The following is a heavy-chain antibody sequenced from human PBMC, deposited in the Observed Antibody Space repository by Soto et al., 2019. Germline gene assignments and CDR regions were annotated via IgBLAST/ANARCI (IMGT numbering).Heavy chain of an antibody. J-gene: IGHJ4*02. D-gene: IGHD5-12*01. CDR3: ARVPESTGGGGYDFGVDY. V-gene: IGHV3-33*01. CDR1: GFTFSSYG. CDR2: IWYDGSNK. Sequence: QVQLVESGGGVVQPGRSLRLSCAASGFTFSSYGMHWVRQAPGKGLEWVAVIWYDGSNKYYADSVKGRFTISRDNSKNTLYLQMNSLRAEDTAVYYCARVPESTGGGGYDFGVDYWGQGTLVTVSS.